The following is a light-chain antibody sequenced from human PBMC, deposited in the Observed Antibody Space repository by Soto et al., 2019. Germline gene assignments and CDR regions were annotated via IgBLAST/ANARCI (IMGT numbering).Light chain of an antibody. CDR1: QSVPRSY. CDR2: GTS. J-gene: IGKJ1*01. V-gene: IGKV3-20*01. Sequence: IVLTQSPNTLSLSPGERATLSCRAGQSVPRSYLAWYQQKPGQAPRLLIYGTSSRATGIPDRFSGSGSGTDFTLTISRLEPEDFAVYFCYQYDSSPWTFGQGTKLDIK. CDR3: YQYDSSPWT.